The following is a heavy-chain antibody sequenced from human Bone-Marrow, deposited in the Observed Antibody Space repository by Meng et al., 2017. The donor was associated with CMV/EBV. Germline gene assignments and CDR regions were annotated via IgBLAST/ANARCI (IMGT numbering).Heavy chain of an antibody. CDR2: IGTAGDT. Sequence: GESPKISCAASGFTFSSYDMHWVRQATGKGLEWVSAIGTAGDTYYPGSVKGRFTISRENAKNSLYLQMNSLRAGDTAVYYCARGEGVVGATPFDIWGQGTMVTVSS. CDR3: ARGEGVVGATPFDI. CDR1: GFTFSSYD. D-gene: IGHD1-26*01. V-gene: IGHV3-13*01. J-gene: IGHJ3*02.